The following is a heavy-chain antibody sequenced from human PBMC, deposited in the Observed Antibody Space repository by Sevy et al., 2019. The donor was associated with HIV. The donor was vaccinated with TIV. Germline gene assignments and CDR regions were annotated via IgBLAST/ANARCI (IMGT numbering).Heavy chain of an antibody. V-gene: IGHV3-11*06. Sequence: GGSLRLSCAASGFTFSDYYMSWIRQAPGKGLEWVSYISSSSSYTNYADSVKGRFTISRDNAKNSLYLQMNSLRAEDTAVYYCARDLDIVVVVAARGCAFDIWGQGTMVTVPS. D-gene: IGHD2-15*01. CDR3: ARDLDIVVVVAARGCAFDI. CDR1: GFTFSDYY. CDR2: ISSSSSYT. J-gene: IGHJ3*02.